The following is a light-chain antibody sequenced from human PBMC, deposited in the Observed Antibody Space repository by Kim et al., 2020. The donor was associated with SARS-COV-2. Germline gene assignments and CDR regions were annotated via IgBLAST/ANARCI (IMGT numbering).Light chain of an antibody. V-gene: IGLV3-19*01. Sequence: GQTVRITCQGESLRSYYASWYQQKPGQAHIHVMYDKNNRPSGIPDRFSGSSSGNTASLTITGAQAADEADYYCNSRDRDRGGNLYVFGPGTKVTVL. CDR2: DKN. CDR1: SLRSYY. J-gene: IGLJ1*01. CDR3: NSRDRDRGGNLYV.